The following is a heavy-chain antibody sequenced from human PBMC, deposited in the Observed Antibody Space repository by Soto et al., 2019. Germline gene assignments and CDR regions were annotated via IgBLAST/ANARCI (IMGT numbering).Heavy chain of an antibody. CDR2: ISYSGNTI. CDR3: ARSCSCLTSGGWLGP. Sequence: QAQLVQSGGGLVKPGRSLTLSCAASGFSFSDYYMIWVRQAPGKGLEWLSYISYSGNTIYFADSVRARFTIFRDNAASSVYIHLTGLSDGVTACYYGARSCSCLTSGGWLGPWGQGSLVTVSS. CDR1: GFSFSDYY. V-gene: IGHV3-11*01. D-gene: IGHD6-13*01. J-gene: IGHJ5*02.